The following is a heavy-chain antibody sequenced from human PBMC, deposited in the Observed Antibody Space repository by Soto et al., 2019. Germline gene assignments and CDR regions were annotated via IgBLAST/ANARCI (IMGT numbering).Heavy chain of an antibody. CDR2: INVNNGNT. Sequence: ASVKVSCKASGYTLTNYGISWVRQAPGRGLEWMGWINVNNGNTKYAQKVQGRVTMTTDTSTSTAYMEQRSLRSEDTAVYYCARVVPWQVDGTDYHHGMDVWGQ. CDR3: ARVVPWQVDGTDYHHGMDV. D-gene: IGHD1-26*01. CDR1: GYTLTNYG. J-gene: IGHJ6*02. V-gene: IGHV1-18*01.